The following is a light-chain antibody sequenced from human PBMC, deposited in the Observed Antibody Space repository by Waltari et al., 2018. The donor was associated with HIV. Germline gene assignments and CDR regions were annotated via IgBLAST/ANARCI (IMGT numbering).Light chain of an antibody. Sequence: QSALTQPASVSGSPGPSITIPYTGTSSDVGDYKYVSWYQHHPGKAPKVMIYEVSNRPSGVSNRFSGSKSGNTASLTISGLQAEDEADYYCSSYTKSSTWVFGGGTKLTVL. CDR2: EVS. CDR3: SSYTKSSTWV. CDR1: SSDVGDYKY. J-gene: IGLJ3*02. V-gene: IGLV2-14*01.